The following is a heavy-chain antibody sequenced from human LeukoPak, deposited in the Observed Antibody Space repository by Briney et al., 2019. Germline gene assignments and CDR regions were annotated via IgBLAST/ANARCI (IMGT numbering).Heavy chain of an antibody. V-gene: IGHV4-59*01. J-gene: IGHJ2*01. Sequence: SETLSLTCSVSRGAISGNYWGWIRQPPGKGLEWIGYIYYSGSTNYNPSLKSRVTISVDTSKNQFSLKLSSVTAADTAVYYCARAPERYFDLWGRGTLVTVSS. CDR1: RGAISGNY. CDR3: ARAPERYFDL. D-gene: IGHD2-2*01. CDR2: IYYSGST.